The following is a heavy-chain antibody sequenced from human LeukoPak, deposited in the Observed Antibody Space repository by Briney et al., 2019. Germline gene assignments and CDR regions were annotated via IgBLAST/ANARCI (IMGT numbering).Heavy chain of an antibody. D-gene: IGHD6-19*01. CDR1: GYTFTSYY. Sequence: ASVKVSCKASGYTFTSYYMHWVRQAPGQGLEWMGIINPSGGSTSYAQKFQGRVTMTRDMSTSTVYMELSSLRSKDTAVYYCARVRTVAGMLQTWGQGTLVTVSS. V-gene: IGHV1-46*01. CDR2: INPSGGST. J-gene: IGHJ5*02. CDR3: ARVRTVAGMLQT.